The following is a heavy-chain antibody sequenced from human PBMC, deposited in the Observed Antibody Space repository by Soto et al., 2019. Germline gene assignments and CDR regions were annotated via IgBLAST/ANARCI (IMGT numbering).Heavy chain of an antibody. CDR2: IKSKTDGGTT. Sequence: EVQLVESGGGLVKPGGSLRLSCAASGFTFSNAWMSWVRQAPGKGLEWVGRIKSKTDGGTTAYAAPVRGRFTISRDDLKNTLYLQMNSLKTEDTAVYYCTTRDSSGWDVWGQGTTVTVSS. D-gene: IGHD3-22*01. V-gene: IGHV3-15*07. J-gene: IGHJ6*02. CDR3: TTRDSSGWDV. CDR1: GFTFSNAW.